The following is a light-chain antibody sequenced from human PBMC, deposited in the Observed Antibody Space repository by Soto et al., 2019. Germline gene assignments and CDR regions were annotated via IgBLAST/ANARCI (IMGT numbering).Light chain of an antibody. CDR1: ISNLGSNF. CDR3: AAWDDSLSGVV. CDR2: RND. J-gene: IGLJ3*02. V-gene: IGLV1-47*01. Sequence: QPVLTQPPSASGTPGQRVTISCSGSISNLGSNFVFWYHQLPGAAPKLLISRNDQRPSGVPDRFSGSKSGTSASLAISGLRSEDEADYHCAAWDDSLSGVVFGGGTKLTVL.